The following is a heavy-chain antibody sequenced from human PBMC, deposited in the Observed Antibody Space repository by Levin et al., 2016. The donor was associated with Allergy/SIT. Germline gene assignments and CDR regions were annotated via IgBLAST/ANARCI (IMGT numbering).Heavy chain of an antibody. CDR3: ARGPHNPYDFDY. V-gene: IGHV1-46*01. Sequence: WVRQAPGQGLEWMGIINPSGGSTSYAQKFQGRVTMTRDTSTSTVYMELSSLRSEDTAVYYCARGPHNPYDFDYWGQGTLVTVSS. J-gene: IGHJ4*02. D-gene: IGHD1-14*01. CDR2: INPSGGST.